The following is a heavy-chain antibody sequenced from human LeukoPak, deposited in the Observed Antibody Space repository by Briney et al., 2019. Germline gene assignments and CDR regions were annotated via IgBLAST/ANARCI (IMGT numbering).Heavy chain of an antibody. CDR2: IYYSGST. J-gene: IGHJ4*02. CDR3: ARFITIAAAFDY. CDR1: GGSISSGDYY. D-gene: IGHD6-13*01. V-gene: IGHV4-30-4*01. Sequence: PSETLSLTCTVSGGSISSGDYYWSWIRQPPGKGLEWIGYIYYSGSTYYNPSLKSRVTISVDTSKNQFSLKLSSVTAADTGVYYCARFITIAAAFDYWGQGTLVTVSS.